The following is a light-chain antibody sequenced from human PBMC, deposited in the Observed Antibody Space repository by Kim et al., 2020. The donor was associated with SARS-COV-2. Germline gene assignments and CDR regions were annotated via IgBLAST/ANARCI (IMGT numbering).Light chain of an antibody. CDR2: RNN. CDR3: AAWDDSLSGWV. Sequence: QSVLTQPPSASGTPGQRVTISCSGSSSNIGSNYVYWHQQFPGTAPKVLIYRNNLRRSGVPDRVSGSKSGTSASLAISDLRSEDEADYYCAAWDDSLSGWVFGGGTQLTVL. J-gene: IGLJ3*02. CDR1: SSNIGSNY. V-gene: IGLV1-47*01.